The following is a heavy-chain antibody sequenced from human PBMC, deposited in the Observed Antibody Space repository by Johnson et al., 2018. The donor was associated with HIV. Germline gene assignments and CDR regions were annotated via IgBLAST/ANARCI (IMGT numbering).Heavy chain of an antibody. Sequence: EVQLVESGGGLVQPGGSLKLSCAASGFTFSGSAMHWVRQASGKGLEWVGRVRSKANNYGTAYAASVKGRFIISREDSRNTAYLQMSRLKSEDTAVYYCSHDISGYHDALDMWGQGTMVTVSS. D-gene: IGHD3-22*01. CDR1: GFTFSGSA. J-gene: IGHJ3*02. V-gene: IGHV3-73*01. CDR3: SHDISGYHDALDM. CDR2: VRSKANNYGT.